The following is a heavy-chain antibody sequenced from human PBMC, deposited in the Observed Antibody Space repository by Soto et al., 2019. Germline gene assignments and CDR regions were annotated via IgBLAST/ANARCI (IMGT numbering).Heavy chain of an antibody. J-gene: IGHJ5*02. V-gene: IGHV3-53*01. CDR1: GFTVSTNY. D-gene: IGHD2-21*01. Sequence: GGSLRLSCAASGFTVSTNYMTWVRQAPGKGLKCVSVIYRVAKTYYADSVKGRFTISRDDSKNTLYLQMNSLRAEDTAVYYCARHGLFAWGQGTLVTVSS. CDR2: IYRVAKT. CDR3: ARHGLFA.